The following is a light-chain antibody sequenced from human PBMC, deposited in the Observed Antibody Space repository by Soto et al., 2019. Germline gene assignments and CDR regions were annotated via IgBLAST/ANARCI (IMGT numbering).Light chain of an antibody. Sequence: IQLTQSPSSLSASVGDRVTITCLASQGISSYLAWYQQKPGKAPKLLIYAASTLQSGVPSRFSGSGSGTDFTLTISSLQPEDFATYYCQQLNSYPPGTFGQGTRLEIK. CDR3: QQLNSYPPGT. CDR2: AAS. CDR1: QGISSY. V-gene: IGKV1-9*01. J-gene: IGKJ5*01.